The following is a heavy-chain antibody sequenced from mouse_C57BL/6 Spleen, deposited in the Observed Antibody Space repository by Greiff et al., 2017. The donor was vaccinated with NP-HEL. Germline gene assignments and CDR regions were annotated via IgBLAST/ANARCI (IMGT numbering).Heavy chain of an antibody. V-gene: IGHV1-66*01. CDR1: GYSFTSYY. Sequence: VHLVESGPELVKPGASVKISCKASGYSFTSYYIHWVKQRPGQGLEWIGWIYPGSGNTKYNEKFKGKATLTADPSSSTAYMQLSSLTSEDSAVYYCARNAYGSSPAWFAYWGQGTLVTVSA. J-gene: IGHJ3*01. CDR3: ARNAYGSSPAWFAY. CDR2: IYPGSGNT. D-gene: IGHD1-1*01.